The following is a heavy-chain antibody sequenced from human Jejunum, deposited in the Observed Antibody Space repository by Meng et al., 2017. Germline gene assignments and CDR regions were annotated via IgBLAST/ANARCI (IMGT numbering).Heavy chain of an antibody. J-gene: IGHJ3*01. V-gene: IGHV3-23*01. CDR1: GFTFSSDA. CDR2: ISGGGDRT. D-gene: IGHD3-10*01. CDR3: AKPPGGSGSYYIPFGFYV. Sequence: GGSLRLSCAASGFTFSSDAMTWVRLAPGKGLEWVSTISGGGDRTHYSESVKGRFTISRDNSKNTLDLQMNSLRADDTAVYYCAKPPGGSGSYYIPFGFYVWGQGTMVTVSS.